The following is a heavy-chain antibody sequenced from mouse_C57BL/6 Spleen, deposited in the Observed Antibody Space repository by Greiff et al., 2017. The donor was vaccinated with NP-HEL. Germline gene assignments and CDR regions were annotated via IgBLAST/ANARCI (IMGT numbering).Heavy chain of an antibody. CDR1: GYAFSSSW. V-gene: IGHV1-82*01. D-gene: IGHD1-1*01. CDR2: IYPGDGDT. Sequence: QVQLQQSGPELVKPGASVKISCKASGYAFSSSWMNWVKQRPGKGLEWIGRIYPGDGDTNYNGKFKGKATLTADKSSSTAYMQLSSLTSEDSAVAFCARDYGSSLWYFDVWGTGTTVTVSS. J-gene: IGHJ1*03. CDR3: ARDYGSSLWYFDV.